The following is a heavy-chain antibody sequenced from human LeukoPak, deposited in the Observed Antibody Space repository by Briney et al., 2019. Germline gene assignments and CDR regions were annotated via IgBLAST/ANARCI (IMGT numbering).Heavy chain of an antibody. D-gene: IGHD1-26*01. CDR3: ARGKWELLSGYYYMDV. Sequence: SETLSLTCTVSGGSISSYYWSWIRQPPGKGLEWIGSIYYSGSTYYNPSLKSRVTISVDTSKNQFSLKLSSVTAADTAVYYCARGKWELLSGYYYMDVWGKGTTVTVSS. CDR1: GGSISSYY. CDR2: IYYSGST. J-gene: IGHJ6*03. V-gene: IGHV4-59*12.